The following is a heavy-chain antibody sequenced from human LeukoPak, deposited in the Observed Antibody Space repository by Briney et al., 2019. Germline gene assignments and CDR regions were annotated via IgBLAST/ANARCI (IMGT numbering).Heavy chain of an antibody. V-gene: IGHV4-59*01. Sequence: SETLSLTCTVSGGSISSYYWSRIRQPPGKGLEWIGYIYYSGSTNYNPSLKSRVTISVDTSKNQFSLKLSSVTAADTAVYYCARIADFDWLLVDYWGQGTLVTVST. CDR3: ARIADFDWLLVDY. CDR1: GGSISSYY. J-gene: IGHJ4*02. D-gene: IGHD3-9*01. CDR2: IYYSGST.